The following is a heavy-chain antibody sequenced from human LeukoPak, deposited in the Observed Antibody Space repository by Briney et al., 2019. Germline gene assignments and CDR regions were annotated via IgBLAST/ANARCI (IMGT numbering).Heavy chain of an antibody. V-gene: IGHV3-9*01. CDR1: GFTFDDYA. CDR2: ISWDSGSI. J-gene: IGHJ4*02. CDR3: TLTYCSSTSCLISSFDY. Sequence: GRSLRLSCAASGFTFDDYAMHWVRQAPGKGLEWVSGISWDSGSIGYADSVKGRFTISRDNAKNSLYLQMNSLRAEDTALYYCTLTYCSSTSCLISSFDYWGQGTPVTVSS. D-gene: IGHD2-2*01.